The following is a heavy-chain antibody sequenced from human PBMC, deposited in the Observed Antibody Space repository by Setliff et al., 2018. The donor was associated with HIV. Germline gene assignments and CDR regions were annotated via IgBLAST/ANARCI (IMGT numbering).Heavy chain of an antibody. Sequence: GGSLRLSCAASGFTFSDCSMNWVRQAPGKGLEWISYISSSSTTIKYADSVKGRFTISRDNAKNSLYLQMNSLRAEDTAVYYCARDDSNYRQHGMDVWGQGTTVTVSS. J-gene: IGHJ6*02. CDR1: GFTFSDCS. CDR2: ISSSSTTI. V-gene: IGHV3-48*01. D-gene: IGHD4-4*01. CDR3: ARDDSNYRQHGMDV.